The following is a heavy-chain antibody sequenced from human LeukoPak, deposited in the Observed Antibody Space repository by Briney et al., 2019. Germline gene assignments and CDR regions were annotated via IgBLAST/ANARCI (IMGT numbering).Heavy chain of an antibody. V-gene: IGHV3-11*01. D-gene: IGHD3-3*01. CDR2: MSSSRSVI. CDR3: ARSRSGQY. CDR1: GFTFSDYY. Sequence: GGSLRLSCSASGFTFSDYYMSGMRQAPGKGLEGVSYMSSSRSVIYYADSVKGRFTISRDNAKNSLYLQMNNLRVEDTSMYYCARSRSGQYWGQGTLVTVSS. J-gene: IGHJ4*02.